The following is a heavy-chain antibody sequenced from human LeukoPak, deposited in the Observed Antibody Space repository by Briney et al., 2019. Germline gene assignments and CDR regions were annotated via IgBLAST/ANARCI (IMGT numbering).Heavy chain of an antibody. J-gene: IGHJ6*02. Sequence: GGSLRLSCAASGFTFSSYSMNWVRRAPGKGLEWVSSISSSSSYIYYADSVKGRFTISRDNAKNSLYLQMNSLRAEDTAVYYCARDPGYSSGWYSSDYYYYGMDVWGQGTTVTVSS. CDR2: ISSSSSYI. CDR3: ARDPGYSSGWYSSDYYYYGMDV. D-gene: IGHD6-19*01. CDR1: GFTFSSYS. V-gene: IGHV3-21*01.